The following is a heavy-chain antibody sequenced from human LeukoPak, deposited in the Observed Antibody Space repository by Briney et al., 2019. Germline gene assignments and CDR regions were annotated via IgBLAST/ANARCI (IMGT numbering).Heavy chain of an antibody. V-gene: IGHV1-18*01. J-gene: IGHJ4*02. Sequence: ASVKVSCKASGYTFTTYGISWVRQAPGQGLEWMGWISASKGNTNYAQKFQDRVSLTTDTSTSTAYMELRGLTSDDTAVYYCARRRLGSGGWFPFDYWGQGTPVTVSS. CDR1: GYTFTTYG. CDR2: ISASKGNT. D-gene: IGHD2-15*01. CDR3: ARRRLGSGGWFPFDY.